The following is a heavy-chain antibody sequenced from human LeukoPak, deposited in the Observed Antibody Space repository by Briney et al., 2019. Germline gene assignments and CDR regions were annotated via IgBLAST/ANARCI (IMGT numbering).Heavy chain of an antibody. CDR2: IYPNSGDT. CDR1: GYTFSSSY. Sequence: GASVNLSCKASGYTFSSSYMHWVRQTPGQGLEWMGWIYPNSGDTNYPQKFRGRVTMTRDTPITTAYIELSRLTSDDTAVYYCARGDFGSGYQQLDYWGQGTLVTVSS. CDR3: ARGDFGSGYQQLDY. D-gene: IGHD3-3*01. J-gene: IGHJ4*02. V-gene: IGHV1-2*02.